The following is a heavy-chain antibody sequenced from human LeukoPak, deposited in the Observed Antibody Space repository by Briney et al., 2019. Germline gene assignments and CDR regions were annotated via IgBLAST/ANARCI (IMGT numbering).Heavy chain of an antibody. J-gene: IGHJ5*02. D-gene: IGHD3-22*01. V-gene: IGHV5-51*01. CDR1: GYNFTNYW. CDR2: TFPGDSDT. Sequence: GESLKISCKASGYNFTNYWIGWVRQMPGKGLEWMGITFPGDSDTTYSPSFEGQVTISADKSVSTAYLQWRSLKASDTAMYYCARDSYDSSGFYPGSRWFDPWGQGTLVTVSS. CDR3: ARDSYDSSGFYPGSRWFDP.